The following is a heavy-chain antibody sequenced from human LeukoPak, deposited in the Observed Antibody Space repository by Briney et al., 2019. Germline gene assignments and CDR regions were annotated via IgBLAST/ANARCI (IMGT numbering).Heavy chain of an antibody. J-gene: IGHJ4*02. CDR3: ARDHYDILTGSAPLDFDY. V-gene: IGHV3-21*01. D-gene: IGHD3-9*01. Sequence: GGSLRLSCAASEFTFSSYSMNWVRQAPGKGLEWVSSISSSSSYIYYADSVKGRFTISRDNAKNSLYLQMNSLRAEDTAVYYCARDHYDILTGSAPLDFDYWGQGTLVTVSS. CDR1: EFTFSSYS. CDR2: ISSSSSYI.